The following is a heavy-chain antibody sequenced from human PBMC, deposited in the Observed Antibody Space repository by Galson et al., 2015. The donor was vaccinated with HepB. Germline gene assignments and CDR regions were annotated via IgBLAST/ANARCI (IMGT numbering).Heavy chain of an antibody. CDR1: GFTFRSYA. D-gene: IGHD3-22*01. CDR3: VRGDFDISGYNFDY. Sequence: LRLSCAASGFTFRSYAMHWVRQAPGKGLEWVALISYDVTTKYCADSVKGRFTISRDNSNNMLYLHMNSLISEDTAVYYCVRGDFDISGYNFDYWGQGSLVTVSS. CDR2: ISYDVTTK. J-gene: IGHJ4*02. V-gene: IGHV3-30-3*01.